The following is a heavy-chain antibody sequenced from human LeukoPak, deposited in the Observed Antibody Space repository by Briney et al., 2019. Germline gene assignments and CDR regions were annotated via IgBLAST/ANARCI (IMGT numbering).Heavy chain of an antibody. CDR3: ARLPPIVVVPPARRRGRWFDP. Sequence: KPSETLSLTCAVYGGSFSGYYWSWIRQPPGKGLEWIGEINHSGSTNYNPSLKSRVTISVDTSKNQFSLKLSSVTAADTAVYYCARLPPIVVVPPARRRGRWFDPWGQGTLVTVSS. J-gene: IGHJ5*02. CDR1: GGSFSGYY. D-gene: IGHD2-2*01. CDR2: INHSGST. V-gene: IGHV4-34*01.